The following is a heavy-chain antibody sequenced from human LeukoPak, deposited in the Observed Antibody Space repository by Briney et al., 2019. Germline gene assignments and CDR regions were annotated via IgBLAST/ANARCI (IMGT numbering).Heavy chain of an antibody. D-gene: IGHD5-18*01. CDR1: GYTFTGYY. J-gene: IGHJ5*02. V-gene: IGHV1-2*06. CDR3: ARTSEYSPPNWFDP. CDR2: INPKSGDT. Sequence: ASVKVSXKASGYTFTGYYMHWVRQAPGQGLEWMGRINPKSGDTNYAQKFQGRVTMARDTSISTTYMELSRLRSDDTAIYYCARTSEYSPPNWFDPWGQGTLVTVSS.